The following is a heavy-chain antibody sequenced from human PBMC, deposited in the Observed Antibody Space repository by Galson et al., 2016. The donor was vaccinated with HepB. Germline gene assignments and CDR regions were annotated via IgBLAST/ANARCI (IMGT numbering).Heavy chain of an antibody. CDR2: ISWHSISL. D-gene: IGHD7-27*01. CDR3: ARDIGVEGVDGIEITWASTNYYYYGMDV. Sequence: SLRLSCAASGFSFGDYAMHWVRQAPGKGLEWVAGISWHSISLVYADSVRGRFTISRDNAKNSLYLQMNSLRPEDTALYYCARDIGVEGVDGIEITWASTNYYYYGMDVWGQGTTVTVSS. V-gene: IGHV3-9*01. CDR1: GFSFGDYA. J-gene: IGHJ6*02.